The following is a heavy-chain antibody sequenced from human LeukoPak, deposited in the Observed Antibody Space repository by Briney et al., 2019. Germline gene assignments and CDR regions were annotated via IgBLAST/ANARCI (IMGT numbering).Heavy chain of an antibody. D-gene: IGHD4-17*01. Sequence: SETLSLTCTVSGGSISSYYWSWIRQPPGKGLEWIGYIYYSGSTNYNPSLKSRVTISVDTSKNQFSLKLSSVTAADTAVYYCARFPTHGDYDYWGQGTLVTVSS. V-gene: IGHV4-59*01. CDR2: IYYSGST. J-gene: IGHJ4*02. CDR3: ARFPTHGDYDY. CDR1: GGSISSYY.